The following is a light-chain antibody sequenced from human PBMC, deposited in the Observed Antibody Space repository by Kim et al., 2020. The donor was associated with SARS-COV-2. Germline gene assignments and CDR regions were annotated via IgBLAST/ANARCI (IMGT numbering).Light chain of an antibody. Sequence: DIQLTQSPSSLSASVGDRVTITCQASQDITNTLNWYQQKPGKPPKLLIYDASSLETGVPSRFSGRGSGTDFTFTISSLQPDDFATYYCQHYDNLRTFGQGTKVDVK. CDR1: QDITNT. J-gene: IGKJ1*01. V-gene: IGKV1-33*01. CDR3: QHYDNLRT. CDR2: DAS.